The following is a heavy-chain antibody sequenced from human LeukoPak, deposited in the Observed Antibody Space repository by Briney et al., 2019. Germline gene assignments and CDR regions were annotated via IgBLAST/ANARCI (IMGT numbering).Heavy chain of an antibody. CDR1: GYTFTSYY. D-gene: IGHD2-2*01. CDR2: ISAYNGNT. CDR3: ARGYLSDIVVVPAAFDY. Sequence: ASVKVSCKASGYTFTSYYMHWVRQAPGQGLEWMGWISAYNGNTNYAQKLQGRVTMTTDTSTSTAYIELRSLRSDDTAVYYCARGYLSDIVVVPAAFDYWGQGTLVTVSS. V-gene: IGHV1-18*04. J-gene: IGHJ4*02.